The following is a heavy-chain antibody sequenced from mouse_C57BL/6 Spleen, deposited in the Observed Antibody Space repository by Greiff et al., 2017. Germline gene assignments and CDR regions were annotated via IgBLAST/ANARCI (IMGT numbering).Heavy chain of an antibody. V-gene: IGHV3-6*01. Sequence: ESGPGLVKPSQSLSLTCSVTGYSITSGYYWNWIRQFPGNKLEWMGYISYDGSNNYNPSLKNRISITRDTSKNQFFLKLNSVTTEDTATYYCARAPHPYYAMDYWGQGTSVTVSS. CDR1: GYSITSGYY. J-gene: IGHJ4*01. CDR3: ARAPHPYYAMDY. CDR2: ISYDGSN.